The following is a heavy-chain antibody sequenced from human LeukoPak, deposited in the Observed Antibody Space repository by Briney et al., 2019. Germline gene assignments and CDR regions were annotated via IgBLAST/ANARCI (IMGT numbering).Heavy chain of an antibody. CDR1: GFTFSSYG. V-gene: IGHV3-30*02. J-gene: IGHJ5*02. CDR2: IRYDGSNK. Sequence: GVSLRLSCAASGFTFSSYGMHWVRQAPGKGLEWVAFIRYDGSNKYYADSVKGRFTISRDNSKNTLYLQMNSLRAEDTAVYYCAKDSAGTVLHVSWVRPNWFDPWGQGTLVTVSS. CDR3: AKDSAGTVLHVSWVRPNWFDP. D-gene: IGHD6-13*01.